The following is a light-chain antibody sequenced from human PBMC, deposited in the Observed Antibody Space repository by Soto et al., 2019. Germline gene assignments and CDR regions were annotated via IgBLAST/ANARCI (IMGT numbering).Light chain of an antibody. Sequence: DFQMTQSPSSLSASVGGRVTITCRASQSIRNYLNWYKQKRGKAPKMLSYAASHLQSGVPSRFSGSGSGTDFTLTISSLQPEDFATYYCQQCYSSPRTFGQGTKVVIK. CDR3: QQCYSSPRT. J-gene: IGKJ1*01. CDR1: QSIRNY. CDR2: AAS. V-gene: IGKV1-39*01.